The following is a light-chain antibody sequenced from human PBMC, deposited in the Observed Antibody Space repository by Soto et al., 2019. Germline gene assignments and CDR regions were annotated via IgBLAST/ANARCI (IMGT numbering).Light chain of an antibody. CDR3: CSYARSPGV. J-gene: IGLJ3*02. CDR2: DVS. V-gene: IGLV2-11*01. Sequence: QSALTQPRSVSGSAGQSVTISCTGTSSDVGGYNYVSWYQQHPGKAPKLMIYDVSKRPSGVPDRFSGSKSANTASLAISGLQAEDEADYYRCSYARSPGVFGRGTKLTVL. CDR1: SSDVGGYNY.